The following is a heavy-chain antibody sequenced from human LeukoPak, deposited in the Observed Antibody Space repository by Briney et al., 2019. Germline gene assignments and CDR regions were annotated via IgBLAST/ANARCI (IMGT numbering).Heavy chain of an antibody. Sequence: ASVKVSCKASGYTFTSYYMHWVRQAPGQGLEWMGIINPSGGSTSYAQKFQGRVTMTRDTSTSTVYMELSSLRSEDTAVYYCARDLTFLLAIYRGYYYYYGMDVWGQGTTVTVSS. CDR1: GYTFTSYY. V-gene: IGHV1-46*01. CDR2: INPSGGST. CDR3: ARDLTFLLAIYRGYYYYYGMDV. D-gene: IGHD2/OR15-2a*01. J-gene: IGHJ6*02.